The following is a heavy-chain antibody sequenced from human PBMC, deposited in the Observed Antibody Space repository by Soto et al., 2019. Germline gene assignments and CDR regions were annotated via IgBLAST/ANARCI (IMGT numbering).Heavy chain of an antibody. J-gene: IGHJ4*02. D-gene: IGHD3-3*01. Sequence: PGGSLRLSCTASGFTFRAYYMNWIRQAPGKGLEWVSYISTGGSTIFYADSVKGRFTTSRDNDKNSLSLQMDSLRADDTGVYYCARGSPQFWQLFDNWGQGALVTVSS. CDR2: ISTGGSTI. CDR1: GFTFRAYY. V-gene: IGHV3-11*01. CDR3: ARGSPQFWQLFDN.